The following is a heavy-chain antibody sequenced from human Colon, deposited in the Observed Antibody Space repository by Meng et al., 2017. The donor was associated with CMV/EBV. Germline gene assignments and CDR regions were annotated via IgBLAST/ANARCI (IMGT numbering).Heavy chain of an antibody. J-gene: IGHJ6*02. CDR3: AKDRDCTSNSCPNYDMDV. D-gene: IGHD2-2*01. CDR1: GFTLSNYE. CDR2: ISWNSGSI. V-gene: IGHV3-9*01. Sequence: GGSLRLSCAVSGFTLSNYEMNWVRLAPGKGLEWVSAISWNSGSIGYADSVKGRFTISRDNAKNSVYLQMNSLRVEDTALYFCAKDRDCTSNSCPNYDMDVWGQGTTVTVSS.